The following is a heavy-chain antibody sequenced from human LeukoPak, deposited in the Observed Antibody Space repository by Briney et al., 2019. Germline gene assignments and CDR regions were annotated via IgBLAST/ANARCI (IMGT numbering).Heavy chain of an antibody. CDR2: IYSGGAT. J-gene: IGHJ6*02. CDR3: ARDSVAFYDSSGYPLYYYYYGMDV. Sequence: PGGSLRLSCAASGFIVSTNYVTWVRQAPGKGLEWVSGIYSGGATYYADSVKGRFTISRDNSKNTLYLQMNSLRAEDTAVYYCARDSVAFYDSSGYPLYYYYYGMDVWGQGTTVTVSS. CDR1: GFIVSTNY. V-gene: IGHV3-53*01. D-gene: IGHD3-22*01.